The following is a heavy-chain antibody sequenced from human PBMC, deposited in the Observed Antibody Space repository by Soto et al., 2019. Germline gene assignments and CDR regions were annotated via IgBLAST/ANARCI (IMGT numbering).Heavy chain of an antibody. V-gene: IGHV4-59*01. CDR1: GGSISSYY. CDR2: IYYSGST. CDR3: ARADYDYTLGY. Sequence: SETLSLTCTVSGGSISSYYWSWIRQPPGKGLEWIGYIYYSGSTNYNLSLKSRVTISVDTSKNQFSLKLSSVTAADTAVYYCARADYDYTLGYWGQGTLVTVSS. D-gene: IGHD3-16*01. J-gene: IGHJ4*02.